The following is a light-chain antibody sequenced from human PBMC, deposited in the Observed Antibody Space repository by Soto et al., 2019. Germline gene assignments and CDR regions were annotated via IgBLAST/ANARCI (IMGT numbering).Light chain of an antibody. CDR1: SNDVGGYNY. Sequence: QSALTQPASVSGSPGQSITISCTGTSNDVGGYNYVSWYQQHPGKAPKLMVYQVSNRPSGVSNRFSGSKSGNTASLTISGLQAEDEADYYCSSYTSTSTRVFGGGTKVTV. CDR3: SSYTSTSTRV. CDR2: QVS. J-gene: IGLJ3*02. V-gene: IGLV2-14*01.